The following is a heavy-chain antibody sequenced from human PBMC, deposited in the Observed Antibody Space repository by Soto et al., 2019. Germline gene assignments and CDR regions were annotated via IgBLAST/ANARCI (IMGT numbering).Heavy chain of an antibody. CDR1: GFTVSAKW. J-gene: IGHJ4*02. V-gene: IGHV3-7*03. Sequence: LRLSCAVSGFTVSAKWMSWVRQAPGKGLEWLANINEDGSKKFYVDSVKGRFTISKDNAKNSLSLQLGSLRADDTAVYYCAREMHLGSGWGDIDIWGRGTMVTVSS. CDR2: INEDGSKK. D-gene: IGHD6-19*01. CDR3: AREMHLGSGWGDIDI.